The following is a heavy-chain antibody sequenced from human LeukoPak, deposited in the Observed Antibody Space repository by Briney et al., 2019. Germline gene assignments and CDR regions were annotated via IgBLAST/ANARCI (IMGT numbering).Heavy chain of an antibody. D-gene: IGHD3-22*01. J-gene: IGHJ4*02. V-gene: IGHV1-69*13. CDR3: ARNAGYYYDRHVGDY. Sequence: VASVKVSCKASGGTFSSYAISWVRQAPGQGLEWMGGIIPIFGTANYAQKFQGRVTITADESTSTAYMELSSLRSEDTAVYYCARNAGYYYDRHVGDYWGQGTLVTVSS. CDR1: GGTFSSYA. CDR2: IIPIFGTA.